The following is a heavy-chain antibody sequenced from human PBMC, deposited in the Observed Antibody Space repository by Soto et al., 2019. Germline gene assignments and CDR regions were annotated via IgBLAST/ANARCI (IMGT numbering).Heavy chain of an antibody. D-gene: IGHD5-18*01. J-gene: IGHJ4*02. V-gene: IGHV4-39*07. CDR3: ARSTGETDTAMVTNDY. CDR1: GGSVSSSSYY. CDR2: INHSGST. Sequence: PSETLSLTCTVSGGSVSSSSYYWGWVRQPPGKGLEWIGEINHSGSTNYNPSLESRVTISVDTSKNQFSLKLSSVTAADTAVYYCARSTGETDTAMVTNDYWGQGTLVTVSS.